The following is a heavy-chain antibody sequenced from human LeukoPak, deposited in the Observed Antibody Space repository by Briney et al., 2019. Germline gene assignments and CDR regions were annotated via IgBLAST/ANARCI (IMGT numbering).Heavy chain of an antibody. CDR1: GYSISSGYY. Sequence: SETLSLTCTVSGYSISSGYYWGWIRQPPGKGLEWIGSIYHSGSTYYNPSLKSRVTISVDTSKNQFSLKLSSVTAADTAVYYCARGSLQSSLDYWGQGTLVTVSS. CDR2: IYHSGST. V-gene: IGHV4-38-2*02. J-gene: IGHJ4*02. D-gene: IGHD5-24*01. CDR3: ARGSLQSSLDY.